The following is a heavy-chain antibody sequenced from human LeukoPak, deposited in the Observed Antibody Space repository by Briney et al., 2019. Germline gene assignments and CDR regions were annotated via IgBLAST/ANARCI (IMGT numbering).Heavy chain of an antibody. J-gene: IGHJ6*02. D-gene: IGHD3-22*01. CDR2: ISAYNGNT. V-gene: IGHV1-18*01. Sequence: ASVKVSCKASGYTFTSYGISWVRQAPGQGLEWMGWISAYNGNTNYAQKLQGRVTMTTDTSTSTAHMELRSLRSDDTAVYYCARDTRTYYYDSSGYPKDYYYYGMDVWGQGTTVTVSS. CDR1: GYTFTSYG. CDR3: ARDTRTYYYDSSGYPKDYYYYGMDV.